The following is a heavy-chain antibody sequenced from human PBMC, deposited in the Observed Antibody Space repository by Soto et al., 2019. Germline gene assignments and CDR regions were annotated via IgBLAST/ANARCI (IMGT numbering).Heavy chain of an antibody. V-gene: IGHV3-23*01. CDR3: AKDRRGSGWPINYFDY. Sequence: GGSLRLSCAASGFTFSSYAMSWVRQAPGKGLEWVSAISGSGGSTYYADSVKGRFTISRDNSKNTLYLQMNSLRAEDTVVYYCAKDRRGSGWPINYFDYWGQGTLVTVSS. CDR2: ISGSGGST. J-gene: IGHJ4*02. CDR1: GFTFSSYA. D-gene: IGHD6-19*01.